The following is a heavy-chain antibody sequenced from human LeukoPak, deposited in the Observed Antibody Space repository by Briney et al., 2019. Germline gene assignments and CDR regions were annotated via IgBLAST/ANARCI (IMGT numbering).Heavy chain of an antibody. CDR1: GFTFSNYW. D-gene: IGHD3-10*01. V-gene: IGHV3-7*01. CDR2: IKQDGSEK. J-gene: IGHJ4*02. CDR3: ARDSRGAFDS. Sequence: PGGSLRFSCAASGFTFSNYWMSWVRQAPGKGLEWVANIKQDGSEKYYVDSVKGRFTISRDNAKNSLYLQMNSLRAKDTAVYYCARDSRGAFDSWGQGTLVTVSS.